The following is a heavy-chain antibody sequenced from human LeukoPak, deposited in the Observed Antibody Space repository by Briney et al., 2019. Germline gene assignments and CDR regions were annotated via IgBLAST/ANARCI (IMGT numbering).Heavy chain of an antibody. V-gene: IGHV4-34*01. CDR1: GGSFSGYY. Sequence: PSETLSLTCAVYGGSFSGYYWSWIRQPPGKGLEWIGEINHSGSTNYNPSLKSRVTMSVDTSKNQFSLKLSSVTAADTAVYYCARGLPGDWFDPWGQGTLVTVSS. CDR3: ARGLPGDWFDP. J-gene: IGHJ5*02. CDR2: INHSGST. D-gene: IGHD4-17*01.